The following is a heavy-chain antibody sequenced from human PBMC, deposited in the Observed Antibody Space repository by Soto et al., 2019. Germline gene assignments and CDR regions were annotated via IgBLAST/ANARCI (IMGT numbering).Heavy chain of an antibody. CDR2: ISAYNGNT. V-gene: IGHV1-18*01. CDR1: GYTFTSYG. J-gene: IGHJ5*02. Sequence: GASVKVSCKASGYTFTSYGISWVRQAPGQGLEWMGWISAYNGNTNYAQKLQGRVTMTTDTSTSTAYMELRSLRSDDTAVYYCARVDSPLPVLLWFGGWFDPWGQGTLVTVSS. CDR3: ARVDSPLPVLLWFGGWFDP. D-gene: IGHD3-10*01.